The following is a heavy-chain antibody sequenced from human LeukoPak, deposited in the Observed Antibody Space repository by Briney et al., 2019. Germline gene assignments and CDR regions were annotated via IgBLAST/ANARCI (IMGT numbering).Heavy chain of an antibody. Sequence: GGSLRLSCAASGLSFSDSYMSWIRPAPGKGLGWVSLISSGGITIYYADSVKGRFTVSRDHGKNSLFLPMNSLRAEDTAVYYCARVNSSSLYRGYYGMDVWGQGTTVTVSS. CDR1: GLSFSDSY. CDR3: ARVNSSSLYRGYYGMDV. D-gene: IGHD6-13*01. V-gene: IGHV3-11*01. CDR2: ISSGGITI. J-gene: IGHJ6*02.